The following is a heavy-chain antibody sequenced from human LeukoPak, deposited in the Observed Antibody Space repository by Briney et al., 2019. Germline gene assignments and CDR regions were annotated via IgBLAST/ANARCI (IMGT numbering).Heavy chain of an antibody. V-gene: IGHV3-48*01. J-gene: IGHJ4*02. Sequence: ISSSSSTIYYADSVKGRFTISRDNAKNSLYLRMDSLRAEDTAVYYCAREVYSSGWNPFDYWGQGTLVTVSS. CDR2: ISSSSSTI. D-gene: IGHD6-19*01. CDR3: AREVYSSGWNPFDY.